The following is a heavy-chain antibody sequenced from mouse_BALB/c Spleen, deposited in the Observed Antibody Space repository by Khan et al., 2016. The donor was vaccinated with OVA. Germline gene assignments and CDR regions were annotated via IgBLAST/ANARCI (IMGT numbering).Heavy chain of an antibody. CDR2: IDPENGND. D-gene: IGHD3-1*01. CDR1: GFNIKDYY. CDR3: ARSGYEAWGDY. Sequence: VQLQQSGAELVRPGALVKLSCKASGFNIKDYYIHWVKQRPEQGLEWIGWIDPENGNDIYDPKFQGKASITADTSSNTAYLQLNSLTSGDTGVYESARSGYEAWGDYWGQGTLDEVSA. J-gene: IGHJ3*01. V-gene: IGHV14-1*02.